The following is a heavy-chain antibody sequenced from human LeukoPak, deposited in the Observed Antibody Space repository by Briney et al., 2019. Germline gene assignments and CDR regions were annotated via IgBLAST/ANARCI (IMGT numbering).Heavy chain of an antibody. CDR1: GGSISSYY. CDR2: IYYSGST. Sequence: SETLSLTCTVSGGSISSYYWSWIRQPPGKGLEWIGYIYYSGSTNYNPSLKSRVTISVDTSKNQFSLKLSSVTAADTAVYYCARVSALSPVPAFDIWGQGTMVTISS. J-gene: IGHJ3*02. V-gene: IGHV4-59*01. CDR3: ARVSALSPVPAFDI. D-gene: IGHD6-6*01.